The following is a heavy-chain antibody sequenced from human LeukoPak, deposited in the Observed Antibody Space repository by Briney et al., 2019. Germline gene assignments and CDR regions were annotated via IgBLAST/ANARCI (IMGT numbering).Heavy chain of an antibody. Sequence: GGSLTLSCAASGFSVGTYYMSWVRQATGKGLEWISVIYSGGNTHYADSVKGRFTISRDNSRNTLFLQMNSLRAEDTAVYYCARDIATAGHLAFDYWGQGTLVTVSS. D-gene: IGHD6-13*01. CDR2: IYSGGNT. V-gene: IGHV3-53*01. CDR1: GFSVGTYY. CDR3: ARDIATAGHLAFDY. J-gene: IGHJ4*02.